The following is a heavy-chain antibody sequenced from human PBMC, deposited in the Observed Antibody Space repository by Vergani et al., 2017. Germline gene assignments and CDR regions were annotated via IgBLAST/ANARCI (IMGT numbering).Heavy chain of an antibody. CDR2: IYYSGGT. V-gene: IGHV4-31*03. D-gene: IGHD3-3*01. Sequence: QVQLQESGPGLVKPSQTLSLTCTVSGGSISSGGYYWSWIRQHPGKGLEWIGYIYYSGGTYYNPSLKSRVTISVDTSKNQFSLKLSSVTAADTAVYYCARSPIYYDFWSGYSPYYFDYWGQGTLVTVSS. CDR3: ARSPIYYDFWSGYSPYYFDY. J-gene: IGHJ4*02. CDR1: GGSISSGGYY.